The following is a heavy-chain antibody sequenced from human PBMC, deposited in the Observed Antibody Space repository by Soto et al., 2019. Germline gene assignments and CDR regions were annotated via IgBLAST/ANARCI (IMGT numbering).Heavy chain of an antibody. V-gene: IGHV1-69*02. CDR3: ARETGTRIVEH. D-gene: IGHD3-22*01. CDR1: GGTFSSYT. CDR2: IIPILGIA. J-gene: IGHJ1*01. Sequence: QVQLVQSGAEVKKPGSSVKVSCKASGGTFSSYTISWVRQAPGQGLEWMGRIIPILGIANYAQKLQGRVTMTADKSTSTAYMELSSLRSEDTAVYYCARETGTRIVEHWGQGTLVTVSS.